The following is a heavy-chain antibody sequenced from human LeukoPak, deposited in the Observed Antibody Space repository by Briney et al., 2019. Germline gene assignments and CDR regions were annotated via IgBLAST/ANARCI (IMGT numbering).Heavy chain of an antibody. CDR1: GGSVSSGSFY. V-gene: IGHV4-61*02. CDR2: IYPSGST. J-gene: IGHJ4*02. Sequence: KPSETLSLTCTVSGGSVSSGSFYWSWIRQPAGKGLEWIGRIYPSGSTDYNPSLKSRVTVSIDTSKNQFSLKLTSVTAADTAVYYCARDRPYSGGYYSGSVGCYFDYWGQGILVTVSS. CDR3: ARDRPYSGGYYSGSVGCYFDY. D-gene: IGHD3-22*01.